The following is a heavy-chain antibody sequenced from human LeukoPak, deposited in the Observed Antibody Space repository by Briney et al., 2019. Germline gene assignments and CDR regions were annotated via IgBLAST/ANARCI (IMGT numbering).Heavy chain of an antibody. J-gene: IGHJ4*02. Sequence: GGSLRLSCTASGFTFGDYAMTWVRQAPGKGLEWVSVIYSGGSTYYADSVKGRFTISRDNSKNTLYLQMNSLRAEDTAVYYCARERNYYDSSGYYFNYWGQGTLVTVSS. CDR2: IYSGGST. V-gene: IGHV3-66*01. CDR3: ARERNYYDSSGYYFNY. D-gene: IGHD3-22*01. CDR1: GFTFGDYA.